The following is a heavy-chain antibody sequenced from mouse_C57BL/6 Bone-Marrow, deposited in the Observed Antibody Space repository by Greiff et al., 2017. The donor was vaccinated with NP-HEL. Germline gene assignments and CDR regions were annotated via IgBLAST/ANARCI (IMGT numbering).Heavy chain of an antibody. V-gene: IGHV1-81*01. CDR2: IYPRSGNT. Sequence: QVQLKESGAELARPGASVKLSCKASGYTFTSYGISWVKQRTGQGLEWIGEIYPRSGNTYYNEKFKGKATLTADKSSSTAYMELSSLTSEDSAVYFCAGEGGKRTWFADWGQGTLVTVSA. J-gene: IGHJ3*01. CDR1: GYTFTSYG. CDR3: AGEGGKRTWFAD.